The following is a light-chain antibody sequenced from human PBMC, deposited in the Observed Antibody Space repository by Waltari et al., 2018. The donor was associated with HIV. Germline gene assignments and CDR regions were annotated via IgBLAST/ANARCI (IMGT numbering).Light chain of an antibody. CDR2: AND. CDR3: AAWDDSLNEWL. Sequence: QSVLAQPPSASGTPGQRVTISCSGSSSNIARNTVTWYQQLPGTAPKLLIYANDQRPSGVPDRFSGSKSDTSASLAISGLQSEDEADFYCAAWDDSLNEWLFGGGTKLTVL. CDR1: SSNIARNT. J-gene: IGLJ3*02. V-gene: IGLV1-44*01.